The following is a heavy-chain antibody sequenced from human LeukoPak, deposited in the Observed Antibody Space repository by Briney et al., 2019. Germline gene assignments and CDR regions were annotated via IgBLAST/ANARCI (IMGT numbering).Heavy chain of an antibody. CDR3: ARDLAAAGTSLGYYYYGMDV. V-gene: IGHV3-30-3*01. CDR2: ISYDGSNK. CDR1: GFTFSSYA. D-gene: IGHD6-13*01. Sequence: GGSLRLSCTASGFTFSSYAMHWVRQAPGKGLEWVGVISYDGSNKYYADSVKGRLTISKDKSRNTLYLQVNSLRAEDTAVYYCARDLAAAGTSLGYYYYGMDVWGQGTTVTVSS. J-gene: IGHJ6*02.